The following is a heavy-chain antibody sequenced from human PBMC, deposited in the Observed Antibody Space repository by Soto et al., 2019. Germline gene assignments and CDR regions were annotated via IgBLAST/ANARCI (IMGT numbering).Heavy chain of an antibody. CDR1: GFTFSDYY. D-gene: IGHD2-15*01. CDR2: ISSSGSTI. J-gene: IGHJ4*02. V-gene: IGHV3-11*01. CDR3: ASRPVVAATSYFDY. Sequence: GGSLRLSCAASGFTFSDYYMNWIRQAPGKGLEWVSYISSSGSTIYYADSVKGRFSISRDNAKNSLYLQMNSLRAEDTAVYYCASRPVVAATSYFDYWGQGTLVTVSS.